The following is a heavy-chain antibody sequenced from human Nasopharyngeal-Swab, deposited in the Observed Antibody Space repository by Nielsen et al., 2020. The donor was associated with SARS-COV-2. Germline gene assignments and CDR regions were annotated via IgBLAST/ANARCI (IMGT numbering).Heavy chain of an antibody. V-gene: IGHV4-31*03. D-gene: IGHD3-3*01. CDR2: IYYSGST. CDR3: ARAGDFWSGWSANYYMDV. Sequence: SETLSLTCTVSGGSISSGGYYWSWIRQHPGKGLEWIGYIYYSGSTYYNPSLKSRVTISVDTSKNQFSLKLSSVAAADTAVYYCARAGDFWSGWSANYYMDVWGKGTTVTVSS. J-gene: IGHJ6*03. CDR1: GGSISSGGYY.